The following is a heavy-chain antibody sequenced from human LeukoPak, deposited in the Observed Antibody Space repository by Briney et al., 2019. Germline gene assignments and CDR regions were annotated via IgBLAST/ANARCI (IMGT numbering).Heavy chain of an antibody. Sequence: SETLSLTCAVYGGSFSGYYWSWIRQPPGKGLEWIGEINHSGSTNYNPSLKSRVTISVDTSKNQFSLKLSSVTAADTAVYYCAVGDYTSDYWGQGTLVTVSS. D-gene: IGHD4-17*01. J-gene: IGHJ4*02. CDR1: GGSFSGYY. V-gene: IGHV4-34*01. CDR2: INHSGST. CDR3: AVGDYTSDY.